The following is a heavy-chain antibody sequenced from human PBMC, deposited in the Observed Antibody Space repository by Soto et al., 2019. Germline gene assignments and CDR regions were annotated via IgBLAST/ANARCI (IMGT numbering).Heavy chain of an antibody. D-gene: IGHD3-9*01. CDR1: GYTFTSYY. V-gene: IGHV1-46*03. CDR3: ARDLSRVNVLRYFDY. Sequence: ASVKVSCKASGYTFTSYYMHWVRQAPGQGLEWMGIINPSGGSTSYAQKFQGRVTMTRDTSTSAVYMELSCLRSEDTAVYYCARDLSRVNVLRYFDYWGQGTLVTVSS. J-gene: IGHJ4*02. CDR2: INPSGGST.